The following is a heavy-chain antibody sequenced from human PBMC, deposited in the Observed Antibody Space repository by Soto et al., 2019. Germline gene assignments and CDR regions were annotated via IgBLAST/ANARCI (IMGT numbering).Heavy chain of an antibody. CDR3: VRRGMVSSSDRFFDY. V-gene: IGHV5-51*01. Sequence: ESVKISCKCSGSRFTSNWIGWVRQMPGKGLEWMGIIYPGDSDTKYSPSFHGQVTISADKSSNTAYLQWSRLKASDTAMYYCVRRGMVSSSDRFFDYWGQGTLVTVSS. J-gene: IGHJ4*02. D-gene: IGHD3-10*01. CDR2: IYPGDSDT. CDR1: GSRFTSNW.